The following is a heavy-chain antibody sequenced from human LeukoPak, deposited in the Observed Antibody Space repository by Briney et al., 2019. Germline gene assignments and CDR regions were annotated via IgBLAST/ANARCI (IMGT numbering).Heavy chain of an antibody. CDR1: GFTFSSYA. D-gene: IGHD1-26*01. CDR2: IYSGGSA. J-gene: IGHJ3*02. V-gene: IGHV3-66*01. Sequence: GGSLRLSCAASGFTFSSYAMSWVRQAPGKGLEWVSVIYSGGSAYYADSVKGRFTISRDNSKNTLYLQMNSLRAEDTAVYYCARGIVGALDAFDIGGQGTMVTVSS. CDR3: ARGIVGALDAFDI.